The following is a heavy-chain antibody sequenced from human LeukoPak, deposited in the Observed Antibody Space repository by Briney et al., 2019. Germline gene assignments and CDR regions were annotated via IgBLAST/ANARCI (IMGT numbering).Heavy chain of an antibody. CDR3: ARDREWFGEPSFDY. CDR1: GFTFSSSA. D-gene: IGHD3-10*01. V-gene: IGHV3-21*01. Sequence: GGTLRLSCAASGFTFSSSAMSWVRQAPGKGLEWVSSISSSSSYIYYADSVKGRFTISRDNAKNSLYLQMNSLRAEDTAVYYCARDREWFGEPSFDYWGQGTLVTVSS. CDR2: ISSSSSYI. J-gene: IGHJ4*02.